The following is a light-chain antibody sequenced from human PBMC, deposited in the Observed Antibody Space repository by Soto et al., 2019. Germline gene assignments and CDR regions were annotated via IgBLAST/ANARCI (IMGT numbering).Light chain of an antibody. CDR3: CSYTGSFTSLYV. CDR2: EVV. Sequence: QPVLTQPASMSGSPGQSLTISCTGTNSDFGNYNLVSWYQHLPGKAPKLIIYEVVKRPSGVSPRFSGSKSGNTASLTISGLQADDEADYYCCSYTGSFTSLYVFGTGTKVTVL. CDR1: NSDFGNYNL. J-gene: IGLJ1*01. V-gene: IGLV2-23*02.